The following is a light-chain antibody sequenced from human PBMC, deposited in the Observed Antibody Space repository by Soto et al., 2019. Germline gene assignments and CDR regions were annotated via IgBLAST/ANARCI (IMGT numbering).Light chain of an antibody. Sequence: VLTQSVTTLSVSPEEGATLSCRASQSVSSKLAWYQHKPGQAPRLLIYGASTRATGIPARFSGSGSGTEFTLIISSLQSEDSAVYYCQQYNSWRWTFGQGTKVDIK. CDR2: GAS. J-gene: IGKJ1*01. CDR1: QSVSSK. CDR3: QQYNSWRWT. V-gene: IGKV3-15*01.